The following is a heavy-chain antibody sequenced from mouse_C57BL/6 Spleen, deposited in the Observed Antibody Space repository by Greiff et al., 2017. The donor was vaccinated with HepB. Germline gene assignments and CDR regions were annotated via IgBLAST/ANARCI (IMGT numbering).Heavy chain of an antibody. V-gene: IGHV1-15*01. CDR2: IDPETGGT. CDR1: GYTFTDYE. CDR3: TRRSYYYGSSYGYFYG. J-gene: IGHJ1*03. D-gene: IGHD1-1*01. Sequence: QVQLQQSGAELVRPGASVTLSCKASGYTFTDYEMHWVKQTPVHGLEWIGAIDPETGGTAYNQKFKGKAILTADKSSSTAYIELRSLTSEDSAVYYGTRRSYYYGSSYGYFYGWGTGTTVTVAS.